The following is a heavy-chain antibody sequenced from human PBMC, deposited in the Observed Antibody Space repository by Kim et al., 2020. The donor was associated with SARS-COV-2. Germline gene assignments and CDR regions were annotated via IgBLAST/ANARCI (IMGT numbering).Heavy chain of an antibody. Sequence: DAVKGRFTISRDNSKNTLYLQMNSLRAEDTAVYYCAKTVVTLYWLDAFDIWGQGTMVTVSS. D-gene: IGHD5-12*01. CDR3: AKTVVTLYWLDAFDI. J-gene: IGHJ3*02. V-gene: IGHV3-30*02.